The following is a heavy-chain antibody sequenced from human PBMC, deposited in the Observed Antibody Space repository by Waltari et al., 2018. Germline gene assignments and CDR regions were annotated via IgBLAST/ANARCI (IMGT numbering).Heavy chain of an antibody. CDR2: ISSSSSTI. CDR3: AKDVSGRYFDL. J-gene: IGHJ2*01. V-gene: IGHV3-48*01. CDR1: GFTFSSSS. Sequence: EVQLVESGGGLVQPGGSLRLSCAASGFTFSSSSMNWVRQDPGKGLELVSYISSSSSTIYYADSVKGRFTISRDNSKNTLYLQMNSLRAEDTAVYYCAKDVSGRYFDLWGRGTLVTVSS.